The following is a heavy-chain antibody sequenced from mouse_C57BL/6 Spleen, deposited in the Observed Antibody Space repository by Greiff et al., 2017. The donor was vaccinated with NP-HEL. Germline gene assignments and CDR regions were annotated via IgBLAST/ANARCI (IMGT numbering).Heavy chain of an antibody. Sequence: EVKVVESGGGLVQPGGSLSLSCAASGFTFTDYYMSWVRQPPGKALEWLGFIRNKANGYTTEYSASVKGRFTISRDNSQSILYLQMNALRAEYSATYYCARSPSLLPYWYFDVWGTGTTVTVSS. D-gene: IGHD2-10*01. CDR1: GFTFTDYY. J-gene: IGHJ1*03. CDR3: ARSPSLLPYWYFDV. CDR2: IRNKANGYTT. V-gene: IGHV7-3*01.